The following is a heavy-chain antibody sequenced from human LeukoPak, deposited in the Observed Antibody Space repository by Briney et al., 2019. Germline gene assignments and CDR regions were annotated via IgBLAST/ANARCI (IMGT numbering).Heavy chain of an antibody. D-gene: IGHD2-8*01. CDR3: ARELMARADY. CDR2: IYSGGST. CDR1: GFTVSSNY. J-gene: IGHJ4*02. Sequence: GGSLRLSCTVSGFTVSSNYMSWVRQAPGKGLEWVSVIYSGGSTYYADSVKGRFTISRDNSKNTLYLQMNSLRAEDTAVYYCARELMARADYWGQGTLVTVSS. V-gene: IGHV3-53*01.